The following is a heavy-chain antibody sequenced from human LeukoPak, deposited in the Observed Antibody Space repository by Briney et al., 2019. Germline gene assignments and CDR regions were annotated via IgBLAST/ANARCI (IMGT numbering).Heavy chain of an antibody. V-gene: IGHV4-34*01. CDR3: ARLCSGSYSAAVLYYYYMDV. CDR2: INHSGST. Sequence: SETLSLTCTVSGGSISSYYWSWIRQPPGKGLEWIGEINHSGSTNYNPSLKSRVTISVDTSKNQFSLKLSSVTAADTAVYYCARLCSGSYSAAVLYYYYMDVWGKGTTVTISS. D-gene: IGHD1-26*01. J-gene: IGHJ6*03. CDR1: GGSISSYY.